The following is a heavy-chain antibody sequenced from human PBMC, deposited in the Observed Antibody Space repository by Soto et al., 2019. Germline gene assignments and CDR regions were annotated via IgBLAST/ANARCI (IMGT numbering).Heavy chain of an antibody. Sequence: QVQLEQSGAEVKKPGASVKVSCQTSGYTFTSYTLHWVRQAPGQGLEWLGWINAGNGREKYSQRFQDRVSLSTDRPTTPANMEIRGLRSENPAVYYCARGGGWVGEASFDTWGQGTLVIVSS. J-gene: IGHJ4*02. V-gene: IGHV1-3*01. CDR1: GYTFTSYT. CDR2: INAGNGRE. CDR3: ARGGGWVGEASFDT. D-gene: IGHD3-10*01.